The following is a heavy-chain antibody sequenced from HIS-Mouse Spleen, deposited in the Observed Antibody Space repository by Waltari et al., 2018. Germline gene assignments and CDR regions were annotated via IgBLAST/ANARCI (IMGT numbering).Heavy chain of an antibody. CDR2: ISYDGSNK. CDR1: GFTFSSYA. V-gene: IGHV3-30-3*01. Sequence: QVQLVESGGGVVQPGRSRRLSCAAAGFTFSSYAMQWVRQAPGKGLEWVAVISYDGSNKYYADSVKGRFTISRDNSKNTLYLQMNSLRAEDTAVYYCARDPSIAAAVWYFDLWGRGTLVTVSS. CDR3: ARDPSIAAAVWYFDL. J-gene: IGHJ2*01. D-gene: IGHD6-13*01.